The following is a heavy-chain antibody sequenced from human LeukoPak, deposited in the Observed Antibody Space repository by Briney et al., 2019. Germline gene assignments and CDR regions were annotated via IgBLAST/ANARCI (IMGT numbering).Heavy chain of an antibody. D-gene: IGHD3-22*01. CDR3: ARGFNYYDSSGYLDDAFDI. V-gene: IGHV1-18*01. Sequence: ASVKVSCKASGYTFTSYGISWVRQAPGQGLEWMGWISAYNGNTNYAQKLQGRVTMTTDTSTSTAYMELRSLRSDDTAVYYCARGFNYYDSSGYLDDAFDIWGQGTMVTVSS. J-gene: IGHJ3*02. CDR1: GYTFTSYG. CDR2: ISAYNGNT.